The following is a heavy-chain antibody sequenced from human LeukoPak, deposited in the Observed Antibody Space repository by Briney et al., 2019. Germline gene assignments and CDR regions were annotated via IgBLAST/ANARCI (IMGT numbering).Heavy chain of an antibody. V-gene: IGHV3-30*18. CDR1: GFTFGSYS. CDR2: VSTDGGSK. Sequence: GGSLRLSCAASGFTFGSYSMNWVRQAPGKGLEWVAVVSTDGGSKYYADSAKGRFTISRDNSKNTLYLQMNSLRAEDTAVYYCAKVNYYESSGYYDYWGQGTLVTVSS. D-gene: IGHD3-22*01. J-gene: IGHJ4*02. CDR3: AKVNYYESSGYYDY.